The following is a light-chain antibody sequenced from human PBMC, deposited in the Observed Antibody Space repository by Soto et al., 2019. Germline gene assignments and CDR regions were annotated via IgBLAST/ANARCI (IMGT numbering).Light chain of an antibody. Sequence: EIVMTQSPATLSVSPGERDTLSCRSSQSVSSNLAWYQQKPGQAPRLLIYGASTRATGIPARFSGSGSGTEFPLTISSLQSEDFAVYYCQQYNNWPPLTFGGGTKVEIK. CDR2: GAS. CDR3: QQYNNWPPLT. CDR1: QSVSSN. J-gene: IGKJ4*01. V-gene: IGKV3-15*01.